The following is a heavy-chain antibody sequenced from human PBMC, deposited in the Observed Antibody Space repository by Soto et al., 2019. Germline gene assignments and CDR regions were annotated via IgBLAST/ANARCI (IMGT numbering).Heavy chain of an antibody. CDR2: IIPILGIA. CDR3: ASREYNWNTGYHILFDY. CDR1: GGTFSSYT. D-gene: IGHD1-20*01. Sequence: SVKVSCKASGGTFSSYTISWVRQAPGQGLEWMGRIIPILGIANYAQKFQGRVTITADKSTSTAYMELSSLRSEDTAVYYCASREYNWNTGYHILFDYWGQGTLVTVSS. V-gene: IGHV1-69*02. J-gene: IGHJ4*02.